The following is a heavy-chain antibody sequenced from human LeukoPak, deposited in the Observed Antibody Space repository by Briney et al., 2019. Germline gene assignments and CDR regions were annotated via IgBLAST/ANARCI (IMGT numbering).Heavy chain of an antibody. D-gene: IGHD2-15*01. CDR1: CYYQRKVYH. CDR3: TRGGIVVAFYFDF. V-gene: IGHV4-38-2*01. J-gene: IGHJ4*02. Sequence: SETLSLTYDVSCYYQRKVYHRGGIRQPPGKGLEWIGSIYHTGSSYYNPSLKSRVAISVDTSTNELFLKMRAVTADNAVDYYCTRGGIVVAFYFDFWGRGTLVTVSS. CDR2: IYHTGSS.